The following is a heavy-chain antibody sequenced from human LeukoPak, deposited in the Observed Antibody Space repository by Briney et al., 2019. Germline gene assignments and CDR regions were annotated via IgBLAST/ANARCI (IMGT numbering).Heavy chain of an antibody. CDR3: AFLEGYSYGAGSSYGTDV. V-gene: IGHV3-30*03. D-gene: IGHD5-18*01. J-gene: IGHJ6*02. Sequence: GGSLRLSCAASGFTFSSYAIHWVRQAPGKGLEWVAVMSFDVRNTYYSESVKGRFTITRDNFMNTLYLQMNSLRTEDTAVYYCAFLEGYSYGAGSSYGTDVWGQGTAVTVS. CDR1: GFTFSSYA. CDR2: MSFDVRNT.